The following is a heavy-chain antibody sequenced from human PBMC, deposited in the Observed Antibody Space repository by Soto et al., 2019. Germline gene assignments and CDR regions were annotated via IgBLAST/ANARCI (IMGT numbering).Heavy chain of an antibody. D-gene: IGHD4-4*01. J-gene: IGHJ4*02. CDR2: VSYSGNT. CDR1: GGSISGYH. V-gene: IGHV4-59*01. CDR3: ARDAYSNYYFCS. Sequence: PSETLSLTCTVSGGSISGYHWSWIRQPPGKGLEWIGFVSYSGNTNYNPSLKSRVTISVDTSKNHFSLTLNSVTAADTAVYYCARDAYSNYYFCSWGKGSLVPVSS.